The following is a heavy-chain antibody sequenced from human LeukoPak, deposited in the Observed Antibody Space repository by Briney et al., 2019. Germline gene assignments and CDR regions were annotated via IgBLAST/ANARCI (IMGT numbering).Heavy chain of an antibody. CDR1: GFTLSSYE. CDR2: IISSGSTI. D-gene: IGHD6-19*01. V-gene: IGHV3-48*03. CDR3: ARDYTSGWYSEYFQH. Sequence: GGSLRLSCAASGFTLSSYEMNWVRLAPGKGLESVSYIISSGSTIYYADSVKGRFTISRDNAKNSLYLQMNSLRAEDTAVYYCARDYTSGWYSEYFQHWGQGTLVTVSS. J-gene: IGHJ1*01.